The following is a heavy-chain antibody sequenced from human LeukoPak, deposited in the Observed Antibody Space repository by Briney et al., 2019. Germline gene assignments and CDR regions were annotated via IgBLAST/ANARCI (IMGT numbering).Heavy chain of an antibody. D-gene: IGHD5-18*01. J-gene: IGHJ4*02. V-gene: IGHV4-59*01. CDR3: ARGFKDTAMVIPFDY. CDR2: IYYLGST. Sequence: SETLSLTCTVSGGSMNSYYWSWVRQPPGKGLEWIAYIYYLGSTSYSPSLRGRGSISVDTSKNQFSLKLSSVTAADTAVYYCARGFKDTAMVIPFDYWGQGTLVTVSS. CDR1: GGSMNSYY.